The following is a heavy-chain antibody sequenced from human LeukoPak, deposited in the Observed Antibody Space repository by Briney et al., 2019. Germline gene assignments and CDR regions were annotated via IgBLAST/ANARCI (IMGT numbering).Heavy chain of an antibody. J-gene: IGHJ6*02. CDR3: ARDSSGSFHYYYYYGMDV. D-gene: IGHD3-10*01. CDR1: GGSISSGDYY. Sequence: ASQTLSLTCTVSGGSISSGDYYWSWIRQPPGKGLEWIGYIYYSGSTYYNPSLKSRVTISVDTSKNQFSLKLSSVTAADTAVYYCARDSSGSFHYYYYYGMDVWGQGTTVTVSS. V-gene: IGHV4-30-4*01. CDR2: IYYSGST.